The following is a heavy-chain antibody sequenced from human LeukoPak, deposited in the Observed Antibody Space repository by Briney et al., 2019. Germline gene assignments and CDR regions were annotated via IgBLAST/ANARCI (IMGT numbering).Heavy chain of an antibody. J-gene: IGHJ4*02. CDR3: AKGKDSVAGATNDY. D-gene: IGHD6-19*01. Sequence: GGSLRLSCAVSGFTFSSYSMSWVRQAPGKGLEWVSSISSSGTYKYYADSVKGRFTISRDNAKNSLYLQMNSLRAENTAVYYCAKGKDSVAGATNDYWGQGTLVTVSS. CDR2: ISSSGTYK. V-gene: IGHV3-21*01. CDR1: GFTFSSYS.